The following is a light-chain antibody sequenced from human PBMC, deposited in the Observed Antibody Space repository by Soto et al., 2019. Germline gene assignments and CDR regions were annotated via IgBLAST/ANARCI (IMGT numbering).Light chain of an antibody. CDR1: QSISSN. CDR3: QQYRT. J-gene: IGKJ1*01. V-gene: IGKV3-15*01. CDR2: GAS. Sequence: EIVMTQSPATLSVSPGERATLSCRASQSISSNLAWYQQKPGQAPRLLIYGASTRATGIPARFSGSGSGTDFTLTISRLEPEDFATYYCQQYRTFGQGTKVDI.